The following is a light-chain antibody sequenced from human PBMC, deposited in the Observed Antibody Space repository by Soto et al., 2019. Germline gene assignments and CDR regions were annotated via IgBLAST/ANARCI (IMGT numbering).Light chain of an antibody. Sequence: AIRMTQSPSSFSASPGDRAPITFRPGRGFGGNLAWYQQKPGKAPKLLIYAASTLQSGVPSRFSGSGSGTDFTLTISCLQSEDFATYYCQQYYSYPLTFGQGTKVEIK. V-gene: IGKV1-8*01. CDR1: RGFGGN. CDR3: QQYYSYPLT. CDR2: AAS. J-gene: IGKJ1*01.